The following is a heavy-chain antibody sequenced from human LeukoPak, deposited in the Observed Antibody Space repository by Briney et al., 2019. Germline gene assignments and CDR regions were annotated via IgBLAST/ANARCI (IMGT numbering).Heavy chain of an antibody. CDR3: AKGVSAAADDAFDI. D-gene: IGHD6-13*01. CDR2: IWYDGSNK. J-gene: IGHJ3*02. Sequence: PGGSLRLSCAASGFTFSSHGMHWVRQAPGKGLEWVAVIWYDGSNKFYADSVRGRFTISRDNSKNTLYVQMNSLRAEDTAVYYCAKGVSAAADDAFDIWGQGTMVTVSS. CDR1: GFTFSSHG. V-gene: IGHV3-33*06.